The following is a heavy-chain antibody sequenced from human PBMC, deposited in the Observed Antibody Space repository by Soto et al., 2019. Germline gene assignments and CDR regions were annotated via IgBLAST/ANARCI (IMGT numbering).Heavy chain of an antibody. CDR3: ARDKITGLFDY. Sequence: QVQLQQWGAGLLKPSETLSLTCAVYGGSLSGYCWTWIRQPPGTGLEWIGEINHSGSTNYNPSLKSRVTISVDTSKNQFSLKLTSVTAADTAVYYCARDKITGLFDYWGQGTLVTVSS. V-gene: IGHV4-34*01. CDR2: INHSGST. D-gene: IGHD2-8*02. CDR1: GGSLSGYC. J-gene: IGHJ4*02.